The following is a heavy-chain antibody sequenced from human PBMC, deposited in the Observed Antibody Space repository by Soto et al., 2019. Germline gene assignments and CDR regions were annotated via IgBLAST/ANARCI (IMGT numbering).Heavy chain of an antibody. CDR2: INPNSGGT. V-gene: IGHV1-2*04. J-gene: IGHJ3*02. D-gene: IGHD2-2*01. Sequence: ASVKVSCKASGYTFTDYYMHWVRQAPGQGPEWMGWINPNSGGTDYAQKFQGWVTMTRDTSISTAYMELTRLSSDDTAVYYCARRGCSSTRCTKAADAFDIWGQGTMVTVSS. CDR1: GYTFTDYY. CDR3: ARRGCSSTRCTKAADAFDI.